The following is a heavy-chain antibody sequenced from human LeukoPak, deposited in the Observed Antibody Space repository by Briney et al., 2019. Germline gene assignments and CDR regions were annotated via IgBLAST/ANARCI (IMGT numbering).Heavy chain of an antibody. V-gene: IGHV3-48*01. CDR1: GVTFSSYS. J-gene: IGHJ5*02. CDR2: ISSASNTI. D-gene: IGHD3-10*01. CDR3: ARDGWFGDYNWFDH. Sequence: GESLRLSCAAAGVTFSSYSMNWVRQAPGKGVERVSYISSASNTIYYADSVKGRFTISRDNAKNSLYMQMNSLRAEDTAMYYCARDGWFGDYNWFDHWGQGTLVTVSS.